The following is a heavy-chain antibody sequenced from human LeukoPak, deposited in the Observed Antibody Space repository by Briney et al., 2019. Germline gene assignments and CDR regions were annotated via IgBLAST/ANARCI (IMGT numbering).Heavy chain of an antibody. D-gene: IGHD6-13*01. J-gene: IGHJ6*03. V-gene: IGHV3-21*05. CDR1: ASGVDFSSHS. CDR2: IHSSDYI. Sequence: GGSLRLSCTASASGVDFSSHSMNWVRQAPGKGLEWISYIHSSDYIFDAASVKGRFTVSRDNARNSLYLQMNSLRAEDTAVYYCAKQMMERQQYYYMDVWGKGTSVTVSS. CDR3: AKQMMERQQYYYMDV.